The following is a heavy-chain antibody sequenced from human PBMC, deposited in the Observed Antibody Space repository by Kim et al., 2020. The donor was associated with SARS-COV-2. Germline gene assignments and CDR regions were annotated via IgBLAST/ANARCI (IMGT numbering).Heavy chain of an antibody. CDR2: ISYDGSNK. CDR3: ASNVVVPAAFDY. CDR1: GFTFSSYG. D-gene: IGHD2-2*01. J-gene: IGHJ4*02. Sequence: GGSLRLSCAASGFTFSSYGMHWVRQAPGKGLEWVAVISYDGSNKYYADSVKGRFTISRDNSKNTLYLQMNSLRAEDTAVYYCASNVVVPAAFDYWGQGTL. V-gene: IGHV3-33*05.